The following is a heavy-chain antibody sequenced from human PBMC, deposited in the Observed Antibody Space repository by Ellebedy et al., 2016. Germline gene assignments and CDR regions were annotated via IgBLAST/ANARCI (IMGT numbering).Heavy chain of an antibody. J-gene: IGHJ6*03. CDR2: INVYNGYT. CDR1: GYTFTNYD. Sequence: ASVKVSXXASGYTFTNYDISWVRQAPGLGLEWMAWINVYNGYTAYAQRFEGRVTVTIDTSADTAYMDLRSLRSDDTAVYYCARGWWDFYYYMDVWGNGTTVIVSS. D-gene: IGHD2-8*02. CDR3: ARGWWDFYYYMDV. V-gene: IGHV1-18*01.